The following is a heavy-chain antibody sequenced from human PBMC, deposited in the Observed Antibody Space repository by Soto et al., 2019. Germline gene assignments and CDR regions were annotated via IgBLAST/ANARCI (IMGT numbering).Heavy chain of an antibody. D-gene: IGHD6-13*01. J-gene: IGHJ3*02. CDR1: AFRFSSYW. CDR3: VRVGGIAPAPDAFDI. V-gene: IGHV3-7*05. CDR2: IKQDGSEK. Sequence: EVQLVESGGGLVQPGGSLRLSCEASAFRFSSYWMSWVRQAPGKGLEWVANIKQDGSEKYYVGSVKGRFTISRDNAKNSLYLQINSLRAEDTAVYYCVRVGGIAPAPDAFDIWGQGTMVTVSS.